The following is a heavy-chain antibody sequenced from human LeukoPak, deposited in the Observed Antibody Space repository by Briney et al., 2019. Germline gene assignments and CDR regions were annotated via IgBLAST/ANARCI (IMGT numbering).Heavy chain of an antibody. V-gene: IGHV3-23*01. CDR1: GFTLSSYA. Sequence: PGGSLRLSCAASGFTLSSYAMSWVRQAPGKGLEWVSGISGSGGSTYYADSVKGRFTISRDNSKNTLYLQMNSLRAEDTAVYYCARTDYSRSRYYYYYMDVWGKGTTVTVSS. D-gene: IGHD4-11*01. CDR2: ISGSGGST. CDR3: ARTDYSRSRYYYYYMDV. J-gene: IGHJ6*03.